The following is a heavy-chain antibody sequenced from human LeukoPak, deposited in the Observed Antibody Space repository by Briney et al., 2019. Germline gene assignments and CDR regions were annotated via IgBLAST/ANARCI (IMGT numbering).Heavy chain of an antibody. D-gene: IGHD3-22*01. CDR3: AKAGSGYYFPFDY. Sequence: GGSLRLSCAASGFTFSSYTMSWVSQAPGKGMEWVSGISGSGGSTFYADSVKGRFTISRDNSKNTLYLQMNSLRAEDTAVYYCAKAGSGYYFPFDYWGQGTLVPVSS. J-gene: IGHJ4*02. CDR2: ISGSGGST. V-gene: IGHV3-23*01. CDR1: GFTFSSYT.